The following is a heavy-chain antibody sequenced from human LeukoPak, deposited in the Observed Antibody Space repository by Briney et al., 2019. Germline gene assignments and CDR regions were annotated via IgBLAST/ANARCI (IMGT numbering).Heavy chain of an antibody. CDR3: AKCGNSGCHLIDY. J-gene: IGHJ4*02. V-gene: IGHV3-23*01. Sequence: GGSLRLSCAASGFTFNTNAMSWDRQAQGKGLEWVSAISGRTGGTYYADSVKGRFTISRDNSKSTLYLQMDSLRAEHTSVYYCAKCGNSGCHLIDYWGQGTLVTVSS. CDR1: GFTFNTNA. CDR2: ISGRTGGT. D-gene: IGHD5-12*01.